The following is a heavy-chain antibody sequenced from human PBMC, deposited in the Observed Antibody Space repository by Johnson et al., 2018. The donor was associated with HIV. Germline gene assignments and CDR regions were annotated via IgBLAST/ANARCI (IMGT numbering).Heavy chain of an antibody. CDR1: GFTFDDYA. Sequence: VQLVESGGGLVQPGRSLRLSCAASGFTFDDYAMHWVRQAPGMGLEWVSGISWTRGSIGYSATVKGRFTISRDNAKNSLYLQMNSLRAEDTALYYCAKDIGYYYSSDYDAFDIWGQGTMVTVSS. CDR3: AKDIGYYYSSDYDAFDI. V-gene: IGHV3-9*01. D-gene: IGHD3-22*01. J-gene: IGHJ3*02. CDR2: ISWTRGSI.